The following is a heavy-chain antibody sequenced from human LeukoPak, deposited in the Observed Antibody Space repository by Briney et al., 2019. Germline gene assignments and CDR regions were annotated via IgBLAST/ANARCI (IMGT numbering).Heavy chain of an antibody. CDR1: GYTFTSYY. Sequence: ASVKVSCKASGYTFTSYYMHWVRQAPGQGLEWMGIINPSGGSTSYAQKFQGRVTMTRDTSTSTVYMELSSLRSEDTAVYYCARDRGYSSIWYSLGNDYWGQGTLVTVSS. J-gene: IGHJ4*02. V-gene: IGHV1-46*01. CDR2: INPSGGST. D-gene: IGHD6-13*01. CDR3: ARDRGYSSIWYSLGNDY.